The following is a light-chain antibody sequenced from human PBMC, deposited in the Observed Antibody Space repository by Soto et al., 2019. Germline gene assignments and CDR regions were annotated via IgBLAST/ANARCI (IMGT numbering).Light chain of an antibody. CDR2: AAS. CDR1: QTINNF. V-gene: IGKV1-39*01. CDR3: QQSFRTPRT. J-gene: IGKJ1*01. Sequence: DIQITKTPSSLFAAVRERKTIPFPASQTINNFLNWYQHKPGRAPKLLIFAASSLQSGVPSRFSGSGSGTDFSLTISSLQPEDSATYYCQQSFRTPRTFGQGTKVDIK.